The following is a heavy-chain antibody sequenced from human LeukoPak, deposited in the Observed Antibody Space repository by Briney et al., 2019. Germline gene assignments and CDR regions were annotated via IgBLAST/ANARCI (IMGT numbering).Heavy chain of an antibody. Sequence: SVKVSCKASGGTFSSYAISWVRQAPGQGLEWMGGIIPIFGTANYAQKFQGRVTITADKSTSTAYMELSSLRSEDTAVYYCATSYNWTSSDAFDIWGQGTMVTVSS. D-gene: IGHD1-20*01. CDR2: IIPIFGTA. V-gene: IGHV1-69*06. J-gene: IGHJ3*02. CDR3: ATSYNWTSSDAFDI. CDR1: GGTFSSYA.